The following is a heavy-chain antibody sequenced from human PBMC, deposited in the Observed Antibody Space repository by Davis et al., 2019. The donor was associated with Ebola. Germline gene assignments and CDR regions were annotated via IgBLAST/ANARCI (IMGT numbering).Heavy chain of an antibody. CDR3: AKDGDYGDYAPNYYYYGMDV. CDR2: ISYDGSKK. CDR1: GFTFSSYG. Sequence: GGSLRLSCAASGFTFSSYGMHWVRQAPGKGLEWVAVISYDGSKKYYADSVKGRFTISRDNSKNTLYLQMNSLRAEDTAVYYCAKDGDYGDYAPNYYYYGMDVWGQGTTVTVSS. D-gene: IGHD4-17*01. J-gene: IGHJ6*02. V-gene: IGHV3-30*18.